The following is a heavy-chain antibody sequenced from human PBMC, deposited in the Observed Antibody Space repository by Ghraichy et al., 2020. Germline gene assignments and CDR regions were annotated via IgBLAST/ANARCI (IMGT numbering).Heavy chain of an antibody. V-gene: IGHV3-21*01. Sequence: GGSLRLSCAASGFTFSSYAMNWVRQAPGKGLEWVSSISTRSTYKNYAASVKGRFTVSRDNAKNSLFLQMDSLRADDTAVYYCARDVGFDNSAGGLDVWGHGTGVFVSS. CDR3: ARDVGFDNSAGGLDV. CDR2: ISTRSTYK. CDR1: GFTFSSYA. D-gene: IGHD4-23*01. J-gene: IGHJ6*02.